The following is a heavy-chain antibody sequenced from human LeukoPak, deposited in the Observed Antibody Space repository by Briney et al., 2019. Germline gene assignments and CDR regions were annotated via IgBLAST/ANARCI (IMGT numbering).Heavy chain of an antibody. CDR1: GFTFSSYA. Sequence: GRSLRLSCAASGFTFSSYAMHWVRQAPGKGLEWVSVISYDGSNKYYADSVKGRFTISRDNSKNTLYLQMNSLRAEDTAVYYCARDSHWESSANDYWGQGTLVTVSS. J-gene: IGHJ4*02. D-gene: IGHD6-25*01. V-gene: IGHV3-30-3*01. CDR2: ISYDGSNK. CDR3: ARDSHWESSANDY.